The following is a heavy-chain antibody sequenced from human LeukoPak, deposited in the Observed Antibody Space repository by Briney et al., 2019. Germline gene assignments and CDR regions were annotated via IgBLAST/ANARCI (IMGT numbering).Heavy chain of an antibody. V-gene: IGHV4-31*03. CDR1: GGSISGDGQY. CDR2: IYYSGNS. Sequence: SQTLSLTCTVSGGSISGDGQYWSWSRQHPGKGLEWIGYIYYSGNSYYNPSLKSRVTISADTSENQFSLQLNSVTAADTAVYYCARVIVSYRYDANWFDPWGQGTLVTVSS. D-gene: IGHD4/OR15-4a*01. J-gene: IGHJ5*02. CDR3: ARVIVSYRYDANWFDP.